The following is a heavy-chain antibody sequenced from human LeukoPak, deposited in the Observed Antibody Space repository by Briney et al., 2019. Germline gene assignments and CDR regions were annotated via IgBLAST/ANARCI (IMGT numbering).Heavy chain of an antibody. D-gene: IGHD1-7*01. V-gene: IGHV4-59*08. CDR3: AKTTRASIRSAFDI. J-gene: IGHJ3*02. Sequence: SETLSLTCTVSGGSISNYYWSWIRQPPGEGLEWIGYIYYSGSTNYNPSLKSRVTISVDTSKNQFSLKLSSVTAADTAVYYCAKTTRASIRSAFDIWGQGTLVTVSS. CDR2: IYYSGST. CDR1: GGSISNYY.